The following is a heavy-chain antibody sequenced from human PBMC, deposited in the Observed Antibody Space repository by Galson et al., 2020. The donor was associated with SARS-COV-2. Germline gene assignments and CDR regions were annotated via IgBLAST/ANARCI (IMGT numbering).Heavy chain of an antibody. CDR3: ARDGQLSSGWAFDY. D-gene: IGHD6-19*01. CDR1: GFTIENHS. CDR2: RFHEGRNK. V-gene: IGHV3-33*01. J-gene: IGHJ4*02. Sequence: SPNISFAAPGFTIENHSMHWVRQAPAKGLEWVAQRFHEGRNKYYLDSVKGRFTISRDNSENTVSLQMDNLRAEDTAVYFCARDGQLSSGWAFDYWGQGTLVTVSS.